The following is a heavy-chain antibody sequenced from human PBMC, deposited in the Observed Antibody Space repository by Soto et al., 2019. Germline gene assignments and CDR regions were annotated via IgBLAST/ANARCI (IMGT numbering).Heavy chain of an antibody. J-gene: IGHJ6*02. V-gene: IGHV4-59*08. CDR1: GASFSPNY. D-gene: IGHD2-2*01. CDR2: IYYSGST. CDR3: ARHVPYCSDTSHCAYGMDV. Sequence: TSETLSLTCTVSGASFSPNYWAWIRQSPGKGLEWIGYIYYSGSTNYNPSLKSRVTISVDTSKNQFSLKLSSVTAADTAVYYCARHVPYCSDTSHCAYGMDVWGQGTTVTVSS.